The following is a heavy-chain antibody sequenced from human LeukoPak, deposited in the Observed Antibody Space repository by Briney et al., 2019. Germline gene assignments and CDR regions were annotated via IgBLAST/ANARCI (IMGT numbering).Heavy chain of an antibody. V-gene: IGHV3-66*01. J-gene: IGHJ3*02. CDR1: GFTFSSYW. CDR2: IYSGGST. CDR3: ARDTGYSSSWYASQGAFDI. Sequence: GGSLRLSCAASGFTFSSYWMHWVRQAPGKGLEWVSVIYSGGSTYYADSVKGRFTISRDNSKNTLYLQMNSLRAEDTAVYYCARDTGYSSSWYASQGAFDIWGQGTMVTVSS. D-gene: IGHD6-13*01.